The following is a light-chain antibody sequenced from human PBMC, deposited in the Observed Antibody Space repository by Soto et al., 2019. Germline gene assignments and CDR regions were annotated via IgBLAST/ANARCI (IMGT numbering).Light chain of an antibody. V-gene: IGLV2-23*01. J-gene: IGLJ3*02. CDR2: EGT. CDR3: CSYAGSSTLV. Sequence: QSALTQPASVSGSPGQSITISCTGTAIDVGTYNLVSWYQHHPGKAPKLMIYEGTKRPSGVSNRFSGSKSGNTASLTISGLQAEDEADYFCCSYAGSSTLVFGGGTQLTVL. CDR1: AIDVGTYNL.